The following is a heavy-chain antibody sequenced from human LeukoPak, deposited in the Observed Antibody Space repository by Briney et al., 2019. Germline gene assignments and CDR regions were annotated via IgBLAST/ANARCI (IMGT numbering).Heavy chain of an antibody. D-gene: IGHD4-17*01. CDR2: IYSGSST. CDR3: ARETLIYGDYWGVFDY. J-gene: IGHJ4*02. Sequence: GGSLRLSCAASGFTVSSNYMSWVRQAPGKGLEWVSVIYSGSSTYYADSVKGRFTISRDNSKNTLYLQMNSLRAEDTAVYYCARETLIYGDYWGVFDYWGQGTLVTVSS. V-gene: IGHV3-53*01. CDR1: GFTVSSNY.